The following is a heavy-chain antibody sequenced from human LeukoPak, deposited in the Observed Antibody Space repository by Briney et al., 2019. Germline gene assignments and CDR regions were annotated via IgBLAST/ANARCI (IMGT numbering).Heavy chain of an antibody. V-gene: IGHV3-23*01. Sequence: GGSLRLSCEASGFTFSSSAMTWVRQAPGKGLEWVSSISIDVDKTYYADSVKGRVTISRDNSKTTLYLQMNSLRAEDTAVYYCAKFSRSYCSSTRCSKYFDYWGQGTLVTVSS. CDR1: GFTFSSSA. D-gene: IGHD2-2*01. J-gene: IGHJ4*02. CDR3: AKFSRSYCSSTRCSKYFDY. CDR2: ISIDVDKT.